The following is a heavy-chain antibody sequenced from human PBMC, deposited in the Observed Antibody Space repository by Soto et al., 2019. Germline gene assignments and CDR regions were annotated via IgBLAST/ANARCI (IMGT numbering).Heavy chain of an antibody. V-gene: IGHV3-73*01. J-gene: IGHJ4*02. CDR2: IRSKANNYAT. CDR1: GFTFSGSA. CDR3: TRLSYSNGWLFDY. Sequence: GGSLRLSCAASGFTFSGSAMHWVRQASGKGLEWVGRIRSKANNYATTYAASVTGRFTFSRDDSKNTAYLQMNSLETEDTAVYYCTRLSYSNGWLFDYWGQGALVTVSS. D-gene: IGHD6-19*01.